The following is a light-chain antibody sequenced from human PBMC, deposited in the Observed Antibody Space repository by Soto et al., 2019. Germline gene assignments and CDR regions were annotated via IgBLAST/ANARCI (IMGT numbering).Light chain of an antibody. Sequence: DIRMTQSPSTVSASVGDRVTITCRASQPISRWVAWYQQKPGKAPKLLTYEASGLYKGVPSRFSGRGSGTEFTLTITSLQPDDAANYLYQHYNAYPWTFGQWTKVEIK. V-gene: IGKV1-5*03. CDR3: QHYNAYPWT. J-gene: IGKJ1*01. CDR1: QPISRW. CDR2: EAS.